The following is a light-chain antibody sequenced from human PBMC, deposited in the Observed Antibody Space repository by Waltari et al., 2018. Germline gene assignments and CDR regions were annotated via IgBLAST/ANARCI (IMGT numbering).Light chain of an antibody. J-gene: IGKJ4*01. CDR3: QQSYITPPTT. V-gene: IGKV1-39*01. CDR2: AAS. CDR1: QRINNY. Sequence: DIEMTQSPSSLSASVGDRVTLACRASQRINNYLNWYQQKPGKAPKVLIYAASALQSGVPARFSGSGSGTDFTLTISSLQSEDFATYYCQQSYITPPTTFGGGTKVEIK.